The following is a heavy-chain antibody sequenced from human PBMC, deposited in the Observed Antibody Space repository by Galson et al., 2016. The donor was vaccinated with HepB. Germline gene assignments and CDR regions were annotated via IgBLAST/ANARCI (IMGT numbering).Heavy chain of an antibody. CDR3: AKPHIAVAGHGGLAFNM. D-gene: IGHD6-19*01. Sequence: RLSCAAPGFTFSSYGMSWVRQAPGKGLEGVSGITGSGGSTYYADSVKGRFTISRDNSKNTLYLQMNSLRAEDTAVYYCAKPHIAVAGHGGLAFNMWGQGTMVTVSS. CDR1: GFTFSSYG. CDR2: ITGSGGST. V-gene: IGHV3-23*01. J-gene: IGHJ3*02.